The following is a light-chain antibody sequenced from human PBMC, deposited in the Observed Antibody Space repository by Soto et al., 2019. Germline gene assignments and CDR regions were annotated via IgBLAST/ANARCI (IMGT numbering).Light chain of an antibody. V-gene: IGLV2-11*01. CDR3: CSYAGSYTVV. J-gene: IGLJ3*02. CDR1: GSDVGGYNF. CDR2: DVS. Sequence: QSALTQPRSVSGSPGQSVTISCTGTGSDVGGYNFVSWYQQCPGKAPKLMIYDVSKRPSGVPDRFSGSKSGNTASLTISGLQAEDDADYYCCSYAGSYTVVFGGGTTLTVL.